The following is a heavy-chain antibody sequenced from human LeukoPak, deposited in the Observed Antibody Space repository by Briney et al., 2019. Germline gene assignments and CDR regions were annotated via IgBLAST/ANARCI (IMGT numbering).Heavy chain of an antibody. D-gene: IGHD2-15*01. CDR1: GFTFRTYG. CDR2: ISGSGGDT. J-gene: IGHJ2*01. Sequence: GGSLRLSCAASGFTFRTYGMSWVRQAPGKGLEWVSSISGSGGDTSYADSVKGRFTISRDNARNSLYLQMNSLRAEDTAVYYCARDGLAAATLHWCFDLWGRGTLVTVSS. V-gene: IGHV3-21*01. CDR3: ARDGLAAATLHWCFDL.